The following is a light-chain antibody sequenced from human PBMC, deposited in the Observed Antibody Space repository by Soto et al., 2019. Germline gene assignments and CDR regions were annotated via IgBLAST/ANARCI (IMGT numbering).Light chain of an antibody. CDR3: QTWGTGLYVV. CDR2: LNSDGSH. CDR1: SGHSSYA. J-gene: IGLJ2*01. Sequence: QSVLTQSPSASASLGASVKLTCTLSSGHSSYAIAWHQQQPEKGPRYLMRLNSDGSHSKGDGIPDRFSGSSSGAERYLTISRLQSEDAADYYCQTWGTGLYVVFGGGTKLTVL. V-gene: IGLV4-69*01.